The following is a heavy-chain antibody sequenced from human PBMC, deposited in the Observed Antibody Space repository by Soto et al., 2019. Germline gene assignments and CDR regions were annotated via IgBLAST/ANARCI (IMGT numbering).Heavy chain of an antibody. J-gene: IGHJ6*02. CDR3: ARILGRGYSYGPKHYYYYGMDV. D-gene: IGHD5-18*01. V-gene: IGHV2-26*01. Sequence: SGPTLVNPTETLTLTCTVSGFSLSNSRMGVSWIRQPPGKALEWLAHIFSNDEKSYSTSLKSRLTISKDTSKSQVVLTMTNMDPVDTATYYCARILGRGYSYGPKHYYYYGMDVWGQGTTVTVS. CDR1: GFSLSNSRMG. CDR2: IFSNDEK.